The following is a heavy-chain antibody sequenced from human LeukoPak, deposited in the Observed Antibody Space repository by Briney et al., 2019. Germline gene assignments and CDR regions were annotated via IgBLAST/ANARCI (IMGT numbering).Heavy chain of an antibody. CDR2: ISSSGSTI. D-gene: IGHD3-10*01. Sequence: PGGSLRLSCAASGFTFSDYYMSWIRQAPGKGLEGVSYISSSGSTIYYADSVKGRFTISRDNAKNSLYLQMNSLRAEDTAVYYCARDFGAYYYYYGMDVWGQGTTVTVSS. CDR1: GFTFSDYY. V-gene: IGHV3-11*01. CDR3: ARDFGAYYYYYGMDV. J-gene: IGHJ6*02.